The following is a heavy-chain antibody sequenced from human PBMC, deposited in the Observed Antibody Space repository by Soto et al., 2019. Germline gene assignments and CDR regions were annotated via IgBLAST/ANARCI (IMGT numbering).Heavy chain of an antibody. Sequence: SETLSLTCAVYGGSFTGYYWNWIRQPPGNGLEWIGEINHRGSTNYNPSLKSRITISVHTSKNQFSLKLSSVTAADTAVYYCARRHDYDKLSFRRENYYYYGMDVWGQGTTVTVSS. CDR1: GGSFTGYY. CDR2: INHRGST. D-gene: IGHD4-17*01. CDR3: ARRHDYDKLSFRRENYYYYGMDV. J-gene: IGHJ6*02. V-gene: IGHV4-34*01.